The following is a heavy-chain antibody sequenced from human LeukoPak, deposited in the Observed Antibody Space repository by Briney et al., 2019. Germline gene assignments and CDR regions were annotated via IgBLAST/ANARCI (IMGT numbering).Heavy chain of an antibody. J-gene: IGHJ3*02. CDR2: IHPGDSDT. D-gene: IGHD5-12*01. CDR1: GYNFTSYW. V-gene: IGHV5-51*01. Sequence: GESLKISCKGSGYNFTSYWIGWVRQMPGKGLEWMGIIHPGDSDTRYSPSFEGQVTISADKSISTAYLQWSSLKASDTAMYYCARRGGYSGYDEAFDIWGQGTVVTVSS. CDR3: ARRGGYSGYDEAFDI.